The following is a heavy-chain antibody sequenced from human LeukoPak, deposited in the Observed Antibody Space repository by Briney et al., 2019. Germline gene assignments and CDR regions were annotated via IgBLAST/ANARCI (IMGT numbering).Heavy chain of an antibody. CDR1: GFTFDDYG. V-gene: IGHV3-20*01. CDR3: ARARGVGWLIDAFDI. Sequence: PGGSLRLSCAASGFTFDDYGMSWVRQAPGKGLEWVSGINWNGGSTGYADSVKGRFTISRDNAKNSLYLQMNSLRAEDTALYHCARARGVGWLIDAFDIWGQGTMVTVSS. J-gene: IGHJ3*02. CDR2: INWNGGST. D-gene: IGHD3/OR15-3a*01.